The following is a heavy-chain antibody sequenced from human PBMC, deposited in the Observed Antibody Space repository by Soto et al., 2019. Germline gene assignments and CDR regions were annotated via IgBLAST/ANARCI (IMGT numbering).Heavy chain of an antibody. V-gene: IGHV3-74*01. CDR1: GFIFTNYW. J-gene: IGHJ4*02. Sequence: EVPLVESGGGLVQPGGSLRLSCAASGFIFTNYWMHWVRQVPGRGLVWVSGINNDGSRTFYADSVKGRFTISRDNAKNTVHLQMSRLRDEDTAVYYCSTVFDFWGQGLVVTVSS. CDR2: INNDGSRT. CDR3: STVFDF.